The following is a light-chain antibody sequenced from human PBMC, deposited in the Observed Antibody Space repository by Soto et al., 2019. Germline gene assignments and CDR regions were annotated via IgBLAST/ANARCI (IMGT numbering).Light chain of an antibody. CDR3: QQYNNQWT. V-gene: IGKV3-15*01. CDR1: QSVSSN. Sequence: EIVMTQSPATLSVSPGERATLSCRASQSVSSNLAWYQQKPGQAPRLLIFGASTRATGVPARFSGSGSGTDFTLTISSLQSEDFALYYCQQYNNQWTFGQGTKVEIK. J-gene: IGKJ1*01. CDR2: GAS.